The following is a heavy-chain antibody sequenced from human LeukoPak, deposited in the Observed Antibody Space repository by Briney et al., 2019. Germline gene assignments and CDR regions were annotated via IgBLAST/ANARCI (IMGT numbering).Heavy chain of an antibody. CDR2: ISYDGSNK. CDR1: GFTFSSYA. D-gene: IGHD5-24*01. J-gene: IGHJ4*02. CDR3: ARGRRDGYNLYYFDY. Sequence: PGGSLRLSCAASGFTFSSYAMHWVRQAPGKGPEWVAVISYDGSNKYYADSVKGRFTISRDNSKNTLYLQMNSLRAEDTAVYYCARGRRDGYNLYYFDYWGQGTLVTVSS. V-gene: IGHV3-30-3*01.